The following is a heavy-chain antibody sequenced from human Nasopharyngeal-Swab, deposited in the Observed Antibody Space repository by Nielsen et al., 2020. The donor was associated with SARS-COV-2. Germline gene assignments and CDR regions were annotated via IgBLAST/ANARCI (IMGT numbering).Heavy chain of an antibody. V-gene: IGHV3-64D*06. J-gene: IGHJ4*02. D-gene: IGHD2-15*01. CDR1: GFTFSSYT. CDR2: ISSNGGST. CDR3: VKDRGAHSVVVVAAS. Sequence: GASLKISCSASGFTFSSYTMHWVRLPPGKGLEHVSAISSNGGSTYYADSVKGRFTISRDNSKNTLNLQMSSLRAEDTAVYYCVKDRGAHSVVVVAASWGQGTLVTVS.